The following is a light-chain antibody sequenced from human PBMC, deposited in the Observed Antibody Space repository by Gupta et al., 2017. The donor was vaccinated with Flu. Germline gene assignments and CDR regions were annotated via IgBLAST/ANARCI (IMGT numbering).Light chain of an antibody. CDR1: QRIGRY. V-gene: IGKV1-39*01. Sequence: IHMTQSPSFLSASVGDRVHHHCRASQRIGRYLNWYQQKPGKAPQVIIYSASTLRTGVPSRFSGDGSGTEFTLTISSLQSEDFATYFCQQTENMPQTFGQGTKVQL. CDR3: QQTENMPQT. J-gene: IGKJ1*01. CDR2: SAS.